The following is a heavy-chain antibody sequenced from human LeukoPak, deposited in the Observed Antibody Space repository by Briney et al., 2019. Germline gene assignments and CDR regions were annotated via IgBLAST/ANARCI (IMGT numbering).Heavy chain of an antibody. J-gene: IGHJ4*02. CDR1: GFTFSSYG. CDR3: ARANGDYYFAY. V-gene: IGHV3-33*01. Sequence: ALRLSCAASGFTFSSYGMHWVRQAPGKGLEWVAVIWYDGSNKYYADSVKGRFTISRDNSKNTLYLQMNSLRAEDTAVYYCARANGDYYFAYWGQATLATVSS. D-gene: IGHD4-17*01. CDR2: IWYDGSNK.